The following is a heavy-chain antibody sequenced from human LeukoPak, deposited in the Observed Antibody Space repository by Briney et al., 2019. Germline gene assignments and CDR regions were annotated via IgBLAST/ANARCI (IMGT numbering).Heavy chain of an antibody. Sequence: SETLSLTCAVSGGSISSNNWWNWVRQPPGKGLEWIGEIYHSGNTYYNPSLKSRVTMSVDKSKNQFSLELTSVTAADTAVYYCVREGSFAAFDYWGQGTLVTVSS. D-gene: IGHD2-15*01. V-gene: IGHV4-4*02. CDR2: IYHSGNT. J-gene: IGHJ4*02. CDR1: GGSISSNNW. CDR3: VREGSFAAFDY.